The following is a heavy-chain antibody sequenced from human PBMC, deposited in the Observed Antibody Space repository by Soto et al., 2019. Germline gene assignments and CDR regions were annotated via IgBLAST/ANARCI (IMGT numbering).Heavy chain of an antibody. CDR1: GGSVSGGSYY. CDR3: ASTMVYAPPPLQADY. J-gene: IGHJ4*02. D-gene: IGHD2-8*01. CDR2: IYYSGST. Sequence: SETLSLTCTVSGGSVSGGSYYWSWIRQPPGKGLEWIGYIYYSGSTNYNPSLKSRVTISVDTSKNQFSLKLSSVTAADTAVYYCASTMVYAPPPLQADYWGQGTLVTVSS. V-gene: IGHV4-61*01.